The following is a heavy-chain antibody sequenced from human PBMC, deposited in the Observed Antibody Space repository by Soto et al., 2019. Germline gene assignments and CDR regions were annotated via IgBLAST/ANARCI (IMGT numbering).Heavy chain of an antibody. V-gene: IGHV1-8*01. CDR3: ARVEGFFPAFDY. Sequence: QVQLVQSGADVKKPGTSMQVSCKASGYSFTRYDINWGQQVPEQGLEWMGWMNPNSGNTGYAQKFQGRVTMTGNTSIATAYMELSNLRHDDTAVYYFARVEGFFPAFDYWGQGNLVTVSS. J-gene: IGHJ4*02. CDR2: MNPNSGNT. CDR1: GYSFTRYD.